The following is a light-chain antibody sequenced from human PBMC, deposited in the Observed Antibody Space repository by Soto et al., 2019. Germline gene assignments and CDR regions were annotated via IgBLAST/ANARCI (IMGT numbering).Light chain of an antibody. Sequence: EIVLTQSPGTLSVSPGDGASLSCRASQTITNDYLAWYQQRPGQAPRLLIYGASSRATGIPARFSGSGSGTEFTLTISSLQSEDFAVYYCQQYNNWPLITFGQGTRLEI. J-gene: IGKJ5*01. CDR1: QTITND. V-gene: IGKV3-15*01. CDR2: GAS. CDR3: QQYNNWPLIT.